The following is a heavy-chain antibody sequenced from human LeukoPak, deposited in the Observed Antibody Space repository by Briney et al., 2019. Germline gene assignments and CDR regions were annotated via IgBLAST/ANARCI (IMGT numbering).Heavy chain of an antibody. V-gene: IGHV3-30-3*01. CDR3: AKETTTVTDWFDP. J-gene: IGHJ5*02. D-gene: IGHD4-17*01. CDR2: ISYDGSNK. CDR1: GFTFSSYA. Sequence: GGSLRLSCVASGFTFSSYAMHWVRQAPGKGLEWVALISYDGSNKYYADSVKGRFTISRDNSKNTLYLQMNSLRAEDTAVYYCAKETTTVTDWFDPWGQGTLVTVSS.